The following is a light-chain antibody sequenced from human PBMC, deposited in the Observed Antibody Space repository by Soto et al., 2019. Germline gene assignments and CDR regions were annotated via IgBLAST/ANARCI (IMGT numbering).Light chain of an antibody. Sequence: QSALTQPASVSGSPGQSITISCTGTSSDFGGYNYVSWYQQHPGKAPKLMIYDVSNRPSGVSNRFSGSKSGNTASLTISGFQAEDESDYYCSSYTSSSTFYVFGTGTKVTVL. CDR2: DVS. CDR3: SSYTSSSTFYV. V-gene: IGLV2-14*01. J-gene: IGLJ1*01. CDR1: SSDFGGYNY.